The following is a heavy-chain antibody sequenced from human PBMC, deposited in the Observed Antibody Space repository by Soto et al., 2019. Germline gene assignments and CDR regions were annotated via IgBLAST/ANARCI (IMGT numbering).Heavy chain of an antibody. Sequence: GGSLRLSCASSGFTFSDYYMSWIRQAPGKGLEWVSYISSSGSTIYYADSVKGRFTISRDNAKNSLYPQMDSLRAEDTAVYYCARPEGYSSSFNYWGQGTLVTVSS. D-gene: IGHD6-6*01. J-gene: IGHJ4*02. V-gene: IGHV3-11*01. CDR1: GFTFSDYY. CDR3: ARPEGYSSSFNY. CDR2: ISSSGSTI.